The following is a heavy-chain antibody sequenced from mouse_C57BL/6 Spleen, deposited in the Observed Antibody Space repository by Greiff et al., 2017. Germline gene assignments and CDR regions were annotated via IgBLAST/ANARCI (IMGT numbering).Heavy chain of an antibody. Sequence: EVQLVESGPGMVKPSQSLSLTCTVTGYSITSGYDWHWIRHFPGNKLEWMGYISYSGSTNYNPSLKSRISITHDTSKNHFFLKLNSVTTEDTATYYCARGATVGFAYWGQGTLVTVSA. J-gene: IGHJ3*01. CDR2: ISYSGST. CDR3: ARGATVGFAY. V-gene: IGHV3-1*01. D-gene: IGHD1-1*01. CDR1: GYSITSGYD.